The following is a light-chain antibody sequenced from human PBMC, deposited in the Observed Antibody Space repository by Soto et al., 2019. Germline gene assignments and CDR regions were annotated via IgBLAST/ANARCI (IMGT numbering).Light chain of an antibody. Sequence: QSALTQPASVSGSPGQSITISCTGTSSDVGSYNYVSWYQQYPGKAPKLLIYAVSYRPSGVSNRFSGSKSGNTASLTISGLQAADEAVYFCSSWTSSSVEFGGGTKLTVL. V-gene: IGLV2-14*01. J-gene: IGLJ2*01. CDR1: SSDVGSYNY. CDR3: SSWTSSSVE. CDR2: AVS.